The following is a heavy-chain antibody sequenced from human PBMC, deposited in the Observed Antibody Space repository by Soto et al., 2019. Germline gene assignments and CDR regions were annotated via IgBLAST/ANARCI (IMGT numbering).Heavy chain of an antibody. CDR3: ARSQGSSTSLEIYYYYYYGMEV. J-gene: IGHJ6*02. CDR1: GGTFSSYA. Sequence: QVQLVQSGAEVKKPGSSVKVSCTASGGTFSSYAISWVRQAPGQGLEWMGGIIPISGTANYAQKFQGSVTSTADESTSTAYMELSSLRSEDTAVYYCARSQGSSTSLEIYYYYYYGMEVWGQGTTVTVSS. CDR2: IIPISGTA. V-gene: IGHV1-69*01. D-gene: IGHD2-2*01.